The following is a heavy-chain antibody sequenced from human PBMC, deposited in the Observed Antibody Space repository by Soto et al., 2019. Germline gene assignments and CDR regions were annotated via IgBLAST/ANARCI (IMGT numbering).Heavy chain of an antibody. CDR2: ISAYNGNT. CDR1: GYTFTSYG. J-gene: IGHJ4*02. D-gene: IGHD2-15*01. V-gene: IGHV1-18*01. CDR3: AREQGYCSGGSCPLGGDY. Sequence: QVPLVQSGAEVKKPGASVQVSCKASGYTFTSYGISWVRQAPGQGLEWMGWISAYNGNTNYAQKLQGRVTITTDTPTSTAYMELRSLKSDDTAVYYCAREQGYCSGGSCPLGGDYWGQGTLVTVSS.